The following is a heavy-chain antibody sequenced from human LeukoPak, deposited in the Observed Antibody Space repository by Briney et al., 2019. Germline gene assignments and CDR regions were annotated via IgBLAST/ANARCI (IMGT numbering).Heavy chain of an antibody. J-gene: IGHJ4*02. V-gene: IGHV3-23*01. CDR3: AKRIAVAGPHRALDY. Sequence: GGSLRLSYAASGFTFSSYAMSWVRQAPGKGLEWVSAISGSGGSTFYADSVKGRFTISRDNSKNTLYLQMNSLRAEDTAVYYCAKRIAVAGPHRALDYWGQGTLVTVST. D-gene: IGHD6-19*01. CDR2: ISGSGGST. CDR1: GFTFSSYA.